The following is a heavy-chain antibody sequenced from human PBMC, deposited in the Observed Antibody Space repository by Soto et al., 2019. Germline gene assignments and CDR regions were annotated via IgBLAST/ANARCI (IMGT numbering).Heavy chain of an antibody. V-gene: IGHV4-39*01. J-gene: IGHJ6*02. CDR3: ARQGRAAKVYYYYGMDV. D-gene: IGHD2-15*01. Sequence: SETLSLTCTVSGGSISSSSYYWGWIRQPPGKGLEWIGSIYYSGSTYYNPSLKSRVTISVDTSKNQFSLKLSSVTAADTAVYYCARQGRAAKVYYYYGMDVWGQGTTVTVSS. CDR2: IYYSGST. CDR1: GGSISSSSYY.